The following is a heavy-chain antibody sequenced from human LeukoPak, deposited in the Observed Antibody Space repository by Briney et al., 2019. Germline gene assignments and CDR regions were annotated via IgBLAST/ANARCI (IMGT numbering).Heavy chain of an antibody. J-gene: IGHJ4*02. CDR3: ARDLYSSSSFAPLRY. D-gene: IGHD6-6*01. Sequence: GGSLRLSCAASGFTFSNCAMSWVRQAPGKGLEWVSVIYSGGSTYYADSVKGRFTISRDNSKNTLYLQMNSLRAEDTAVYYCARDLYSSSSFAPLRYWGQGTLVTVSS. CDR2: IYSGGST. V-gene: IGHV3-66*02. CDR1: GFTFSNCA.